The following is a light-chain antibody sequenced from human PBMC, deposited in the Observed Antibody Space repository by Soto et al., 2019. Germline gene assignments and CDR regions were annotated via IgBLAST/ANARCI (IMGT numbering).Light chain of an antibody. J-gene: IGKJ4*01. Sequence: QVATSPVSLSASPADRVTITCQASQDMKNHLTWYQQKSGKAPKLLISDASSLEAGVPSRFSGSGSGTHFTFTISSLQSEDIAPYHCQQFDNLPLTFAGGTKVDIK. CDR2: DAS. CDR3: QQFDNLPLT. CDR1: QDMKNH. V-gene: IGKV1-33*01.